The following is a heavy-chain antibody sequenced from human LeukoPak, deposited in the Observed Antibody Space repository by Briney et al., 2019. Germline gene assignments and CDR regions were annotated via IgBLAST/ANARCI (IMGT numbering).Heavy chain of an antibody. J-gene: IGHJ4*02. CDR1: ECTFSSYA. Sequence: ASVKVSCKASECTFSSYAISWVRQAPGQGLEWMGGIIPIFGTANYAQKFQGRVTITADESTSTAYMELSSLRSEDTAVYYCAMEIVGATIYDYWGQGTLVTVSS. CDR2: IIPIFGTA. D-gene: IGHD1-26*01. CDR3: AMEIVGATIYDY. V-gene: IGHV1-69*13.